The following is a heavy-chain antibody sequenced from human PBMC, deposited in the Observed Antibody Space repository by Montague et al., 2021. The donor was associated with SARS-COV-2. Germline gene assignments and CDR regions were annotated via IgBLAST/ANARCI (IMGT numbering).Heavy chain of an antibody. CDR3: ARSRRITIFGVGLSNYYGMDV. D-gene: IGHD3-3*01. Sequence: SETLSLTCTVSGGSISSYYWSWIRQPPGKGLEWIGNIYYSGSTNYNPSLKSRVTISVDTSKNQFSLKLSSVTAADTAVYYCARSRRITIFGVGLSNYYGMDVWGQGTTVTVSS. J-gene: IGHJ6*02. CDR1: GGSISSYY. CDR2: IYYSGST. V-gene: IGHV4-59*01.